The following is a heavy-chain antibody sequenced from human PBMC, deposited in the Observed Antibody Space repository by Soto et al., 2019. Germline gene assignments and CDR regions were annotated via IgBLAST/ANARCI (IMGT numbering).Heavy chain of an antibody. CDR1: GGSISSCDYY. CDR2: IYYSCST. V-gene: IGHV4-30-4*01. Sequence: QVQLQESGPGLVKPSQTLSLTCTVSGGSISSCDYYWIWIRKPPGKSLEWIGYIYYSCSTYYNTSLKSRVTISVDTSKNQSSLKLSSVTSADTAVYYCARAAPVVTDVGGQGTTVTVSS. CDR3: ARAAPVVTDV. D-gene: IGHD5-18*01. J-gene: IGHJ6*02.